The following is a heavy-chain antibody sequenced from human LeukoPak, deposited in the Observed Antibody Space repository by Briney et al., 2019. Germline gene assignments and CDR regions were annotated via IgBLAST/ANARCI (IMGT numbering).Heavy chain of an antibody. J-gene: IGHJ4*02. Sequence: GGSLRLSCAASGFTFSSYAMNWVRQAPGKGLEWVSAISGSGGSTYYADSVKGRFTISKDNSKNTLYLQMNSLRVEDAAVYYCARRGGSLDYWGQGTLVTVSS. CDR1: GFTFSSYA. D-gene: IGHD3-16*01. CDR3: ARRGGSLDY. V-gene: IGHV3-23*01. CDR2: ISGSGGST.